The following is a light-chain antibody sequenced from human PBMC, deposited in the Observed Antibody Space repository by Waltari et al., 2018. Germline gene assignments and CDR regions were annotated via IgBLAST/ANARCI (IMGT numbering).Light chain of an antibody. CDR2: VNSDGSH. CDR3: ETGGHGTWV. J-gene: IGLJ3*02. CDR1: SGHSSNI. Sequence: QLVLTHSPSASASLGASVKLTCTLDSGHSSNIVAWLQQHPAKGPRYLMKVNSDGSHSKGDEIPDRFSGSSSGAERYLTISSVQSEAEADYYCETGGHGTWVFGGGTKLTVL. V-gene: IGLV4-69*02.